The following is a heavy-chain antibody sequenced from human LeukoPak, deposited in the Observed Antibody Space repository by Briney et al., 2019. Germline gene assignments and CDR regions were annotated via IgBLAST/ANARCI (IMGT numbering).Heavy chain of an antibody. CDR3: ARKVRYCSGGSCYGLRWFDP. CDR1: GGSISSGDYY. D-gene: IGHD2-15*01. V-gene: IGHV4-30-4*08. J-gene: IGHJ5*02. Sequence: SETLSLTCTVSGGSISSGDYYWSWIRQPPGKGLEWIGYIYYSGSTYYNPSLKSRVTISVDTSKNQFSLKLSSVTAADTAVYYCARKVRYCSGGSCYGLRWFDPWGQGTLVTVS. CDR2: IYYSGST.